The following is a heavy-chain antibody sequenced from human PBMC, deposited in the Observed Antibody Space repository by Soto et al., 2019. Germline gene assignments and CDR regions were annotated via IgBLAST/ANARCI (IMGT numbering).Heavy chain of an antibody. D-gene: IGHD6-19*01. V-gene: IGHV4-38-2*01. CDR1: GYSISSGYY. Sequence: PSETLSLSCAVSGYSISSGYYWGWIRQPPGKGLEWIGSIYHSGSTYYNPSLKSRVTISVDTSKNQFSLKLSSVTAADTAVYYCARLSSVDGMDVWGQGTTVT. CDR3: ARLSSVDGMDV. CDR2: IYHSGST. J-gene: IGHJ6*02.